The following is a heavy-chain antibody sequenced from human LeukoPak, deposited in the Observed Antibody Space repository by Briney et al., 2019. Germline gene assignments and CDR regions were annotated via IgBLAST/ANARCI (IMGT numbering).Heavy chain of an antibody. V-gene: IGHV3-53*01. CDR1: GFTVSSNY. D-gene: IGHD2-15*01. J-gene: IGHJ4*02. Sequence: AGGSLRLSCAASGFTVSSNYMSWVRQAPGKGLEWVSVIYGGGGTYYADSVMGRFTISRDNSKNTLFLQMSSLRAEDTAVYYCARDTGGPADYWGQGTLVTVSS. CDR3: ARDTGGPADY. CDR2: IYGGGGT.